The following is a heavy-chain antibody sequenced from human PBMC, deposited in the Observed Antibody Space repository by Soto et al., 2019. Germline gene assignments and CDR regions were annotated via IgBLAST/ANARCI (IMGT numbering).Heavy chain of an antibody. V-gene: IGHV3-48*01. Sequence: GGSLILSCAASGFTFSSYSMNWVHQAPGKGLEWVSYISSSSSTIYYADSVKGRFTISRDNAKNSLYLQMNSLRAEDTAVYYCARGLTYYDFWSGYQNFDYWGQGTLVTVSS. D-gene: IGHD3-3*01. J-gene: IGHJ4*02. CDR3: ARGLTYYDFWSGYQNFDY. CDR1: GFTFSSYS. CDR2: ISSSSSTI.